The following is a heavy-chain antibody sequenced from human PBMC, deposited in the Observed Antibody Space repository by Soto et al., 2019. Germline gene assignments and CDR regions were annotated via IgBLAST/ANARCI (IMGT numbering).Heavy chain of an antibody. V-gene: IGHV4-59*01. D-gene: IGHD3-10*01. Sequence: SETLSLTCTVSGGSMISYYWSWIRQPPGKGLEWIGFIYYAGTTRYNPSLKSRVTMSIDTSKNQFFLRLTSVTSADTAVYFCARELPQHNGSGRLDYWGQAPLVTVSS. CDR2: IYYAGTT. CDR1: GGSMISYY. J-gene: IGHJ4*02. CDR3: ARELPQHNGSGRLDY.